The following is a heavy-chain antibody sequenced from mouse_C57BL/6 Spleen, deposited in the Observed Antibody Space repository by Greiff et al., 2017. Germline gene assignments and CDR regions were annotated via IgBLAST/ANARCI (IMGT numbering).Heavy chain of an antibody. CDR2: IRSKSNNYAT. Sequence: EVQLVESGGGLVQPKGSLKLSCAASGFSFNTYAMNWVRQAPGKGLEWVARIRSKSNNYATYYADSVKDRFTISRDDSESMLYLQMNNLKTEDTAMYYCVRSYDLYYFDYWGQGTTLTVSS. V-gene: IGHV10-1*01. CDR1: GFSFNTYA. CDR3: VRSYDLYYFDY. D-gene: IGHD2-3*01. J-gene: IGHJ2*01.